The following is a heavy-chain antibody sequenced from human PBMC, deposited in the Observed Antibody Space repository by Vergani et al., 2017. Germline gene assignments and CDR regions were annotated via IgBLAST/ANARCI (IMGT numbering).Heavy chain of an antibody. Sequence: VQLLESGAEVKKPGSSVKVSCKASGGTFSSYTISWVRQAPGQGLEWMGRIIPILGIANYAQKFQGRVTITADKSTSTAYMELSSLRSEDTAVYYCASQGDSSSLHDYWGQGTLVTVSS. CDR1: GGTFSSYT. D-gene: IGHD6-13*01. V-gene: IGHV1-69*09. CDR3: ASQGDSSSLHDY. J-gene: IGHJ4*02. CDR2: IIPILGIA.